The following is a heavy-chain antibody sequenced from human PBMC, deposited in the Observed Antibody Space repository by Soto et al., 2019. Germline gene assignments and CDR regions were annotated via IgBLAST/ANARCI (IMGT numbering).Heavy chain of an antibody. Sequence: GESLKISCQGSGYNFTNSWVAWVRQMPGEGLEWMGIIYPGDSDTRYSPSFQGQVTISADKSINTAYLQWSSLKASDTAMYYCARRGGFGRMYYFDYWGQGTLVTV. CDR2: IYPGDSDT. CDR3: ARRGGFGRMYYFDY. D-gene: IGHD3-10*01. CDR1: GYNFTNSW. V-gene: IGHV5-51*01. J-gene: IGHJ4*02.